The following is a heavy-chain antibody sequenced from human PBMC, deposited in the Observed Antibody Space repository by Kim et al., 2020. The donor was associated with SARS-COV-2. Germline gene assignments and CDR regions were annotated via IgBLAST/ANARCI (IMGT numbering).Heavy chain of an antibody. CDR3: ARDLLHSGYDY. D-gene: IGHD5-12*01. V-gene: IGHV1-3*01. J-gene: IGHJ4*02. Sequence: NGNKKYSPKSQGRATLTWDTSASTAYMELRALTSEDTAVYYCARDLLHSGYDYWGQGTLVTVSS. CDR2: NGNK.